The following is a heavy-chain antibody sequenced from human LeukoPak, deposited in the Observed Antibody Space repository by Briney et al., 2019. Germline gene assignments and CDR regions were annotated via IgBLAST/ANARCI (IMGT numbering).Heavy chain of an antibody. CDR1: GGSFSGYY. D-gene: IGHD5-18*01. V-gene: IGHV4-34*01. CDR3: ARGSGYSYGY. CDR2: INHSGST. J-gene: IGHJ4*02. Sequence: SETLSLTCAVYGGSFSGYYWSWIRQPPGKGLEWIGEINHSGSTNYNLSLKSRVTISVDTSKNQFSLKLSSVTAADTAVYYCARGSGYSYGYWGQGTLVTVSS.